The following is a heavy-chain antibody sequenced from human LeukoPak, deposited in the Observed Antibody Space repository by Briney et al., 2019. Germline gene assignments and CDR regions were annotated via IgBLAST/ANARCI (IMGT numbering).Heavy chain of an antibody. V-gene: IGHV3-21*01. Sequence: GPLRLSCVTSGFTFSSHSLNWVRQAPGKGLEWVSSISSSSSDTDYADSVRGRFTISRDNAKNSLYLQMNSLRAEDTAVYYCVRRFDYWGQGTLVTVSS. J-gene: IGHJ4*02. CDR1: GFTFSSHS. CDR2: ISSSSSDT. CDR3: VRRFDY.